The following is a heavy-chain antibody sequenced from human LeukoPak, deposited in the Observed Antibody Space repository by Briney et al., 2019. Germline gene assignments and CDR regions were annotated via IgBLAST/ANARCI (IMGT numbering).Heavy chain of an antibody. CDR3: ARGGRGVPTARRFKAGNWFDS. CDR1: NGSLSGHF. CDR2: ISHTGST. D-gene: IGHD3-10*01. Sequence: SETLSLTXAVYNGSLSGHFWIWIRQPPGKGLEWIGEISHTGSTNSNPSLKSRVTISIDTSKNQYSLKLNSVTAADTAVYYCARGGRGVPTARRFKAGNWFDSWGRGTLVTVFS. V-gene: IGHV4-34*01. J-gene: IGHJ5*01.